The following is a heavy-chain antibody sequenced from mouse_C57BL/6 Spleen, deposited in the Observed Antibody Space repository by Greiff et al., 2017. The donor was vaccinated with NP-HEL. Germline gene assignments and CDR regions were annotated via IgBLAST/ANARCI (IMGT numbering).Heavy chain of an antibody. CDR3: ARKDYYGSSPYFDV. D-gene: IGHD1-1*01. CDR2: INPYNGGT. Sequence: VQLKQSGPVLVKPGASVKMSCKASGYTFTDYYMNWVKQSHGKSLEWIGVINPYNGGTSYNQKFKGKATLTVDKSSSTAYMELNSLTSEDSAVYYCARKDYYGSSPYFDVWGTGTTVTVSS. V-gene: IGHV1-19*01. CDR1: GYTFTDYY. J-gene: IGHJ1*03.